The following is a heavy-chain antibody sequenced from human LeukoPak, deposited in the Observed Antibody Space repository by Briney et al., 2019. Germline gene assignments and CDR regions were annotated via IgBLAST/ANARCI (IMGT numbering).Heavy chain of an antibody. Sequence: GGSLRLSCAASGFTFSSYSMNWFRQAPGKGLEWVSSISSSSSYIYYADSVKGRFTISRDNAKNSLYLQMNSLRAEDTAVYYCARDPASIAARWFDYWGQGTLSPSPQ. D-gene: IGHD6-6*01. CDR2: ISSSSSYI. V-gene: IGHV3-21*01. CDR1: GFTFSSYS. J-gene: IGHJ4*02. CDR3: ARDPASIAARWFDY.